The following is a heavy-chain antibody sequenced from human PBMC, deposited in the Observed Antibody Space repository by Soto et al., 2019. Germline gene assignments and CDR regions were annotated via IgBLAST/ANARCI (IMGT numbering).Heavy chain of an antibody. Sequence: QVQLQQWGAGLLKPSETLSLTCAVYGGSFSGYYWSWIRQPPGKGLEWIGEINHSGSTNYNPSLKSRVTISVDTSKNQFSLKLSSVTAADTAVYCCASGYCSGGSCYHNYWGQGTLVTVSS. CDR2: INHSGST. CDR1: GGSFSGYY. J-gene: IGHJ4*02. V-gene: IGHV4-34*01. CDR3: ASGYCSGGSCYHNY. D-gene: IGHD2-15*01.